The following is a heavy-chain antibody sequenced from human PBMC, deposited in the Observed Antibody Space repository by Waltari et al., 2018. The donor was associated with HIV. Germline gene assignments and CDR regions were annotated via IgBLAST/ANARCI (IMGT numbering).Heavy chain of an antibody. D-gene: IGHD1-26*01. V-gene: IGHV3-74*01. J-gene: IGHJ4*02. CDR1: GFTLSSYW. CDR3: AKGGANPIDF. CDR2: INSDGSTT. Sequence: EVRLVESGGGLVQPGGSLRLSCAASGFTLSSYWIHWVRQAPGKGLVWVSRINSDGSTTSYADSVKGRFTISRDNAKNTLYLQMNSLRAEDTAVYYCAKGGANPIDFWGQGTLVTVSS.